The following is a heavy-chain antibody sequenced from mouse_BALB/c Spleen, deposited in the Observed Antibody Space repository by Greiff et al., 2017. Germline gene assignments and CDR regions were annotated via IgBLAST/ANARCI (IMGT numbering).Heavy chain of an antibody. J-gene: IGHJ2*01. Sequence: VHVKQSGAELVRSGASVKLSCTASGFNIKDYYMHWVKQRPEQGLEWIGWIDPENGDTEYAPKFQGKATMTADTSSNTAYLQLSSLTSEDTAVYYCNAFITTATHYFDYWGQGTTLTVSS. D-gene: IGHD1-2*01. CDR3: NAFITTATHYFDY. CDR1: GFNIKDYY. CDR2: IDPENGDT. V-gene: IGHV14-4*02.